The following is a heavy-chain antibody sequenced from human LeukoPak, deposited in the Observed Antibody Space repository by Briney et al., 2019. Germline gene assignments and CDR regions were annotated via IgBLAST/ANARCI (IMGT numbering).Heavy chain of an antibody. V-gene: IGHV4-59*01. J-gene: IGHJ4*02. Sequence: SETLSLTCTVSGGSISSYYWSWIRQPPGKGLEWIGYIYYSGSTNYNPSLKSRVTISVDTSKNQFSLKLSSVTAADTAVYYCARSDYEIFDYWGQGTLVTVSS. D-gene: IGHD3-9*01. CDR3: ARSDYEIFDY. CDR2: IYYSGST. CDR1: GGSISSYY.